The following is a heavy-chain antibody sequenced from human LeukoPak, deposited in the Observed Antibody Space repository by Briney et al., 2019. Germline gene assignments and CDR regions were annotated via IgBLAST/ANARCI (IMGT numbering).Heavy chain of an antibody. CDR1: GLTFSFYG. J-gene: IGHJ4*02. V-gene: IGHV3-30*02. CDR2: IQYGGSYK. Sequence: QTGESLRLPCATSGLTFSFYGMQWVRQAPGKGLEWVAFIQYGGSYKFYADSVQGRFSISRDNSKNTLFLQMNSLRTEDTSVYYCAKTSDQLLYSKFDFWGQGTLVTVSS. D-gene: IGHD2-2*02. CDR3: AKTSDQLLYSKFDF.